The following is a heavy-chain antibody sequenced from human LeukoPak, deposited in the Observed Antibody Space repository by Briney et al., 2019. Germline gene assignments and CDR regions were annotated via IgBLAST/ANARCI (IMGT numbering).Heavy chain of an antibody. CDR2: FDPEDGET. J-gene: IGHJ4*02. CDR3: ATALDTAMGC. D-gene: IGHD5-18*01. V-gene: IGHV1-24*01. CDR1: GYTLTELS. Sequence: ASVKVSCKVSGYTLTELSMHWVRQAPGKGLEWMGGFDPEDGETIYAQKFQGRVTMTRDTSISTAYMELSRLRSDDTAVYYCATALDTAMGCWGQGTLVTVSS.